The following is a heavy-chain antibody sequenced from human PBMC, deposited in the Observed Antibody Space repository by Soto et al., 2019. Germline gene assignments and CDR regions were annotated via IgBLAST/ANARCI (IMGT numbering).Heavy chain of an antibody. J-gene: IGHJ4*02. CDR2: ISAYNGNT. CDR3: ARDLPHYDSSGYYCCYFDY. CDR1: GYTFTSYG. V-gene: IGHV1-18*01. D-gene: IGHD3-22*01. Sequence: QVQLVQSGAEVKKPGASVKVSCKASGYTFTSYGISWVRKAPGQGLEWMGWISAYNGNTNYAQKLQGRVTMTTDTSTSTAYMELRSLRSDDTAVYYCARDLPHYDSSGYYCCYFDYWGQGTLVTVSS.